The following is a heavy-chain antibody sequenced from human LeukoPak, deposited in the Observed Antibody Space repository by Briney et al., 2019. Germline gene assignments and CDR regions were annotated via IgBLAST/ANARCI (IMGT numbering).Heavy chain of an antibody. CDR1: GYSFTSYW. J-gene: IGHJ4*02. CDR3: VRFGLTSSLDY. D-gene: IGHD6-13*01. V-gene: IGHV5-51*01. Sequence: GESLKISCKGSGYSFTSYWIGWVRQMPGKGLEWMGIIYPGDSATRYSPSFQGQVTISADKSISTAYLQWSSLKASDTAIYYCVRFGLTSSLDYWGQGTLVTVSS. CDR2: IYPGDSAT.